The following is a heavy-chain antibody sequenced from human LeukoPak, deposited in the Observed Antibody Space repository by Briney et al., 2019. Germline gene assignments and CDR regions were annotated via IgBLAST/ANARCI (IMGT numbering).Heavy chain of an antibody. D-gene: IGHD3-10*01. CDR3: AKLYRMKWFGESADAFDI. Sequence: GGSLRLSCAASGFTFSNAWMSWVRQAPGKGLEWVSAISGSGGSTYYADSVKGRFTISRDNSKNTLYLQMNSLRAEDTAVYYCAKLYRMKWFGESADAFDIWGQGTMVTVSS. CDR2: ISGSGGST. V-gene: IGHV3-23*01. CDR1: GFTFSNAW. J-gene: IGHJ3*02.